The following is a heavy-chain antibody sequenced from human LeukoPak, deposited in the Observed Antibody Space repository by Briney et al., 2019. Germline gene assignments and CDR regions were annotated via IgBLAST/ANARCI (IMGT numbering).Heavy chain of an antibody. CDR2: IKSKNGGGTI. D-gene: IGHD3-16*01. J-gene: IGHJ4*02. V-gene: IGHV3-15*01. Sequence: KPGGALMVSRPASGLTFSDAWMNWVRQAPGKGLEWVGRIKSKNGGGTIDYAAPVKGRFTISRDDSKNTLYLQMDSLKSEDTAVYYCTTVLVGVASFDYWGQGTLVTVSS. CDR3: TTVLVGVASFDY. CDR1: GLTFSDAW.